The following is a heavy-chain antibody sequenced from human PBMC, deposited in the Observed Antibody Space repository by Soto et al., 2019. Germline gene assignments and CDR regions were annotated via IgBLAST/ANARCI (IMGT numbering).Heavy chain of an antibody. CDR1: GFTFSSYS. Sequence: EVQLVESGGGLVKPGGSLRLSCVASGFTFSSYSMNWVRQAPGKGLEWVSSISSSSSYIYYADSVKGRFTISRDNAKNSLYLQMNSLRAEDTAVYYCASTGWPLERNYFDYWGQGTLVTVSS. J-gene: IGHJ4*02. V-gene: IGHV3-21*01. D-gene: IGHD2-8*02. CDR3: ASTGWPLERNYFDY. CDR2: ISSSSSYI.